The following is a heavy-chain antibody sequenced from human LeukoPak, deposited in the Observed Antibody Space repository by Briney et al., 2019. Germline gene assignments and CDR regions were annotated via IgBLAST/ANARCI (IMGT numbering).Heavy chain of an antibody. J-gene: IGHJ6*03. CDR3: ARDTGETSNYYYYYYMDV. CDR1: GYTFTSYY. CDR2: INPSGGST. V-gene: IGHV1-46*01. Sequence: ASVKVSCKASGYTFTSYYMHWVRQAPGQGLEWMGIINPSGGSTSYAQKFQGRVTMTRDMSTSTVYMELSSLRSEDTAVYYCARDTGETSNYYYYYYMDVWGKGTTVTISS. D-gene: IGHD3-16*01.